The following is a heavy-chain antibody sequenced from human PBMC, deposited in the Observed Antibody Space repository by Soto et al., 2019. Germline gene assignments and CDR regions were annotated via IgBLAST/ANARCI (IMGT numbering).Heavy chain of an antibody. V-gene: IGHV4-30-2*01. D-gene: IGHD2-15*01. CDR3: AGGLATDAFDI. J-gene: IGHJ3*02. CDR1: GGSISSGGYS. CDR2: IYRSGST. Sequence: KPSETLSLTCAVSGGSISSGGYSWSWIRQPPGKGLEWIGYIYRSGSTYYNPSLKSRVTISVDRSKNQFSLKLSSVTAADTAVYYCAGGLATDAFDIWGQGTMVTVSS.